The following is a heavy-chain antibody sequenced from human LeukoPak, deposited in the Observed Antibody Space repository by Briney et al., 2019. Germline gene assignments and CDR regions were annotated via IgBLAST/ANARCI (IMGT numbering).Heavy chain of an antibody. CDR3: ARRVRDGYNYGY. CDR1: GGSFSGYY. Sequence: PSETLSFTCAVYGGSFSGYYWSWIRQPPGKGLEWIGEINHSGSTNYNPSLKSRVTISVDTSKNQFSLKLSSVTAADTAVYYCARRVRDGYNYGYWGQGTLVTVSS. CDR2: INHSGST. D-gene: IGHD5-24*01. V-gene: IGHV4-34*01. J-gene: IGHJ4*02.